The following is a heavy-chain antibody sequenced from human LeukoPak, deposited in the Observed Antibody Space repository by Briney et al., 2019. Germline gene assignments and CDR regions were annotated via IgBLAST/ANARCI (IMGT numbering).Heavy chain of an antibody. CDR1: GGSISSYY. J-gene: IGHJ3*01. D-gene: IGHD1-26*01. V-gene: IGHV4-59*13. CDR3: ARVRIGETSYDASDV. CDR2: IYSTGST. Sequence: SETLSLTCTVSGGSISSYYWTWIRQPPGKGLEWIGDIYSTGSTNYNPYHKRRVTISVDTSKNQFSLKLSSVTAADTAVYFCARVRIGETSYDASDVWGLGTMVTVSS.